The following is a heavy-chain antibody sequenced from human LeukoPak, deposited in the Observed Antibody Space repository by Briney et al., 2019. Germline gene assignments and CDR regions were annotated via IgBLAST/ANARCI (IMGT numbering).Heavy chain of an antibody. CDR3: AAKGVGGFTPFDP. J-gene: IGHJ5*02. CDR2: INANGDNT. Sequence: GGSLRLSCAASGFTFSSQVMSWVRRTPGKGLEWVSTINANGDNTFYADSVKGRFTISRDNSKNTLYLQMNSLGAEDAALYYCAAKGVGGFTPFDPWGQGTPVTVSP. V-gene: IGHV3-23*01. D-gene: IGHD3-16*01. CDR1: GFTFSSQV.